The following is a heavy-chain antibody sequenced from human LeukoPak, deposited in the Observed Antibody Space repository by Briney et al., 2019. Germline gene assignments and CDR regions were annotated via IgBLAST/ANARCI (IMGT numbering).Heavy chain of an antibody. D-gene: IGHD6-13*01. V-gene: IGHV1-8*01. CDR1: GYTFTSYD. CDR3: ARHIAAAGNNWFDP. Sequence: GASVTVSYKASGYTFTSYDINWVRQATGQGVEWMGWMSPNSGNTGYAQKFQGRVTMTRNTSISTAYMELSSLRSEDTAVYYCARHIAAAGNNWFDPWGQGTLVTVSS. J-gene: IGHJ5*02. CDR2: MSPNSGNT.